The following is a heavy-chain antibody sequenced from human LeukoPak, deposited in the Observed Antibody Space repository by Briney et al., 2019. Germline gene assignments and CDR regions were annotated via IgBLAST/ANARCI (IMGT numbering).Heavy chain of an antibody. CDR2: ISYSGST. J-gene: IGHJ3*02. CDR1: GGSISSGGYY. D-gene: IGHD6-19*01. CDR3: AALIAVAGSQQAAFDI. V-gene: IGHV4-31*03. Sequence: SQTLSLTCTVSGGSISSGGYYWSWIRQHPGKGLEWIGYISYSGSTYYNPSLKSRLTISVDASKNQFSLKLSSVTAADTAVYYCAALIAVAGSQQAAFDIWGQGTMVTVSS.